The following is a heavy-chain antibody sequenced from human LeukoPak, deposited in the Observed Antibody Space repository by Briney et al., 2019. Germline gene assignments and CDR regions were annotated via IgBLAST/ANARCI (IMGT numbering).Heavy chain of an antibody. CDR2: ISGSGGST. Sequence: PGGSLRLSCAASGFTFSSYAMSWVRQAPGKGLEWVSAISGSGGSTYYADSVKGRFTISRDNSKNTLYLQMNSLRAEDTAVYYCAKGSRITIFGVVAHHYYYYGMDVWGQGTTVTVSS. D-gene: IGHD3-3*01. CDR1: GFTFSSYA. J-gene: IGHJ6*02. V-gene: IGHV3-23*01. CDR3: AKGSRITIFGVVAHHYYYYGMDV.